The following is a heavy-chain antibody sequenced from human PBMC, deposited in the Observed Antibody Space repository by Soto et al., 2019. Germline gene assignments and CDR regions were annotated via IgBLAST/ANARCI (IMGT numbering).Heavy chain of an antibody. CDR3: ARSKTTVTTFDY. Sequence: QLQLQESGSGLVKPSQTLSLTCAVSAGSISSGGYSWGWIRQPPGKGLEWIGYIYHSGSTYDNPSTKRRVTTSVDSSKNQSSLKPSSATAADTAVYYCARSKTTVTTFDYWGQGTLVTVSS. D-gene: IGHD4-17*01. J-gene: IGHJ4*02. CDR2: IYHSGST. CDR1: AGSISSGGYS. V-gene: IGHV4-30-2*01.